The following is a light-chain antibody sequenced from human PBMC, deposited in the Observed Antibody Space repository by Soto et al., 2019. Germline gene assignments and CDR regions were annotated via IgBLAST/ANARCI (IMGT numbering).Light chain of an antibody. V-gene: IGKV3-20*01. Sequence: EILLTQSPGTLYLSPGERATLSCMARQSVSSSYLAWYQQKPGQAPRLLIYGASSRATGIPDRFSGSGSGTDFTLTISRLEPEDFAVYYCQQYGSSPWTFGQGTKVEIK. CDR2: GAS. CDR3: QQYGSSPWT. CDR1: QSVSSSY. J-gene: IGKJ1*01.